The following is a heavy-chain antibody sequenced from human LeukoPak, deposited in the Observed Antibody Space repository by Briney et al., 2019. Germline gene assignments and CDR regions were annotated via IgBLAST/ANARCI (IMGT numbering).Heavy chain of an antibody. CDR2: IRYDGSNK. D-gene: IGHD3-22*01. J-gene: IGHJ4*02. CDR1: GFTFSSYG. CDR3: ATNSLGVIPTFDY. V-gene: IGHV3-30*02. Sequence: GGSLRLSCAASGFTFSSYGMHWVRQAPGKGLEWVAFIRYDGSNKYYADSVKGRFTISRDNSKNTLYLQMNSLRAEDTAVYYCATNSLGVIPTFDYWGQGTLVTVSS.